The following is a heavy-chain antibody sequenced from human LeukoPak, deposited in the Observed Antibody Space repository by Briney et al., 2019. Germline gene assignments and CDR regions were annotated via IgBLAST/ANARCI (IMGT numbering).Heavy chain of an antibody. CDR3: ARAQCAISLPRCRAFDI. Sequence: ASVKVSCKASGYTFTSYAMHWVRQAPGQRLEWMGWINAGNGNTKYSQKFQGRVTITRDTSASTAYMELSSLRSEDTAVYYCARAQCAISLPRCRAFDIWGQGTMVTVSS. J-gene: IGHJ3*02. V-gene: IGHV1-3*01. CDR1: GYTFTSYA. D-gene: IGHD2-15*01. CDR2: INAGNGNT.